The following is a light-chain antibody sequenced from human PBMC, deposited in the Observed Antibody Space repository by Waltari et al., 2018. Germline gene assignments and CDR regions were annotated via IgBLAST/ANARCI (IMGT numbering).Light chain of an antibody. CDR2: GVS. CDR3: QQYGSSPLT. Sequence: EIVLTQSPGTLSLSPGDRATLSCRASQSVTSSNLGWYQQKVGQAPRLLIYGVSSRATGIPDRFSGSGSGTDFTLTISRLEPEDFAVYYCQQYGSSPLTFGEGTKVEI. V-gene: IGKV3-20*01. J-gene: IGKJ4*01. CDR1: QSVTSSN.